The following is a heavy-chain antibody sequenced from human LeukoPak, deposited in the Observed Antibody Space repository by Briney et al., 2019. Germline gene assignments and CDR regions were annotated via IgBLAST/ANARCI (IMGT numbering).Heavy chain of an antibody. CDR2: INHSGST. V-gene: IGHV4-34*01. CDR3: AREGRDGYRSLDN. D-gene: IGHD5-24*01. Sequence: SETLSLTCTVYGGSFSGYYWSWIRQPPGKGLEWIGEINHSGSTNYNPSLKSRVTISVDTSKNQFSLKLSSVTAADTAVYYCAREGRDGYRSLDNWGQGTLVTVSS. CDR1: GGSFSGYY. J-gene: IGHJ4*02.